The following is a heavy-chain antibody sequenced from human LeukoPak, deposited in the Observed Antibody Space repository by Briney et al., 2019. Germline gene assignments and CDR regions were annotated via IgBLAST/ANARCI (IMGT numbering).Heavy chain of an antibody. Sequence: GGSRSPSGEAPGSPFTSYALSGVAKAQGKGLEWVSAISGSGGSTYYADSVKGRFTISRDNSKNTLYLQMNSLRAEDTAVYYCANLGRVTTNWGQGTLVTVSS. V-gene: IGHV3-23*01. CDR1: GSPFTSYA. J-gene: IGHJ4*02. D-gene: IGHD4-17*01. CDR3: ANLGRVTTN. CDR2: ISGSGGST.